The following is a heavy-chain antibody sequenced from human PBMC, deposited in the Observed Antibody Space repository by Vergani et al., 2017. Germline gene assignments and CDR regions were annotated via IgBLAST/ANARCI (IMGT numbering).Heavy chain of an antibody. J-gene: IGHJ6*03. V-gene: IGHV1-46*01. Sequence: QVQVVQSGAEVKKSGASVKVSCKTSGYTFSNYYMHWVRQAPGQGLEWMGIINPSGGHTNYAQKFQGRVTMTRDTSTSTVYMELSSLRSEDTAIYYCAREVGRSSSSPQWGYYYYMDVWGK. CDR2: INPSGGHT. CDR1: GYTFSNYY. D-gene: IGHD6-6*01. CDR3: AREVGRSSSSPQWGYYYYMDV.